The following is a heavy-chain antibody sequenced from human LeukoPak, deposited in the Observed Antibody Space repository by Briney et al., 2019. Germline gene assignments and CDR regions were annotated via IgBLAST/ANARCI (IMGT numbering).Heavy chain of an antibody. CDR3: ARENTMVRGVINPLDY. CDR1: GDRVSSNDAA. CDR2: TYYRSKWSY. Sequence: SQTLSLTCAISGDRVSSNDAAWNWIRQSPSGGLEWLGRTYYRSKWSYDYAVSMKGRITINPDTSKNQFSLQLNSVTPEDTAVYYCARENTMVRGVINPLDYWGQGTLVTVSS. V-gene: IGHV6-1*01. J-gene: IGHJ4*02. D-gene: IGHD3-10*01.